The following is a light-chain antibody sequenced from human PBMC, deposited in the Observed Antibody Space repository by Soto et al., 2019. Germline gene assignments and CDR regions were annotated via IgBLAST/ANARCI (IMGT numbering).Light chain of an antibody. V-gene: IGKV3-20*01. CDR2: GAS. J-gene: IGKJ1*01. CDR3: QQYGSSPWT. CDR1: QSVSSSY. Sequence: IVFTQSPGTLSLSPGERDTLSSRASQSVSSSYLAWYQQKPGQAPRPLIYGASSRAIGIPDRFSGSGSGTDFTLTISRLEPEDFAVYYCQQYGSSPWTFGQGTKVDIK.